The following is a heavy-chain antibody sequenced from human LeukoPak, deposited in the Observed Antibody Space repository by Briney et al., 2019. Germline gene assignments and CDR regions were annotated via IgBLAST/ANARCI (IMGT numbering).Heavy chain of an antibody. CDR1: GFTVSSNH. CDR2: IYSGGST. D-gene: IGHD6-13*01. CDR3: ARDGGQAAPGTPIYWYFDL. J-gene: IGHJ2*01. V-gene: IGHV3-66*01. Sequence: GGSLRLSCAASGFTVSSNHMSWVRQAPGKGLEWVSVIYSGGSTYYADSVKGRFTISRDISKNTLYLQMNSLRAEDTALYYCARDGGQAAPGTPIYWYFDLWGRGTLVTVSS.